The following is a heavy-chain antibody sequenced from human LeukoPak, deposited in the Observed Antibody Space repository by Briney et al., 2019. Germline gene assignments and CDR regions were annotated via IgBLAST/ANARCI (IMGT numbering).Heavy chain of an antibody. CDR3: ARAPDRLGGDYYYYMDV. CDR2: IIPIFGTA. Sequence: GASVKVSCKASGGTFSSYAISWVRQAPGQGLEWMGGIIPIFGTANYAQKFQGRVTISTDESTSTAYMELSSLRSEDTAVYYCARAPDRLGGDYYYYMDVWGKGTTVTVSS. V-gene: IGHV1-69*05. D-gene: IGHD2-21*01. J-gene: IGHJ6*03. CDR1: GGTFSSYA.